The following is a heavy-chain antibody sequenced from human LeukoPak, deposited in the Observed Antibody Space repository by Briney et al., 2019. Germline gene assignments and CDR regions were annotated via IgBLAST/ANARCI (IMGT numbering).Heavy chain of an antibody. CDR1: GGSISSYY. Sequence: SETLSLTCTVSGGSISSYYWSWIRQPPGKGLEWIGYIYYSGSTNYNPSLKSRVTISVDTSKNQFSLKLGSVTAADTAVYYCARFFQATTFWEYGNWFDPWGQGTLSPSPQ. CDR2: IYYSGST. D-gene: IGHD5-12*01. CDR3: ARFFQATTFWEYGNWFDP. V-gene: IGHV4-59*01. J-gene: IGHJ5*02.